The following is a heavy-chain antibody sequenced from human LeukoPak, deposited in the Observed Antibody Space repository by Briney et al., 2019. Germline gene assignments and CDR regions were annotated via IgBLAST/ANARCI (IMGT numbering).Heavy chain of an antibody. CDR2: INHSGST. V-gene: IGHV4-34*01. CDR3: ARDHGRPFDY. Sequence: SETLSLTCAVYGGSFSGYYWSWIRQPPGKGLEWIGEINHSGSTNYNPSLKSRVTISVDTSKNQFSLKLSSVTAADTAVYYCARDHGRPFDYWGQGTLVTVSS. CDR1: GGSFSGYY. D-gene: IGHD1-26*01. J-gene: IGHJ4*02.